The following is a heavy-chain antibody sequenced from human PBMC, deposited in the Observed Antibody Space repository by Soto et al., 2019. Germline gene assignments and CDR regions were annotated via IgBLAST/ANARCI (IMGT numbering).Heavy chain of an antibody. D-gene: IGHD3-10*01. CDR3: AEIRLLWFGEASGGGMDV. V-gene: IGHV1-58*01. CDR1: GFTFTSSA. Sequence: QMQLVQSGPEVKKPGTSVKVSCKASGFTFTSSAVQWVRQARGQRLEWIGWIVVGSGNTNYAQKFHERVTMTRDMSTSTAYMELSSLRSEDTAVYYCAEIRLLWFGEASGGGMDVWGQGTTVTVSS. J-gene: IGHJ6*02. CDR2: IVVGSGNT.